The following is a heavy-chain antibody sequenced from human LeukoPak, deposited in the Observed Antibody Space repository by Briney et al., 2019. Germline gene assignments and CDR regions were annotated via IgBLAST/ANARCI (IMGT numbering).Heavy chain of an antibody. CDR1: GFTFSSYA. J-gene: IGHJ4*02. CDR3: AKVVLSSRWYHFDH. D-gene: IGHD6-13*01. CDR2: ISGSTINI. V-gene: IGHV3-23*01. Sequence: GGSLRLSCAASGFTFSSYAMGWVRQAPEKGLEWVSTISGSTINIYYADSVKGRFTISRDNSKNTLYLQMNSLRAEDTAIYYCAKVVLSSRWYHFDHWGQGTLVTVSS.